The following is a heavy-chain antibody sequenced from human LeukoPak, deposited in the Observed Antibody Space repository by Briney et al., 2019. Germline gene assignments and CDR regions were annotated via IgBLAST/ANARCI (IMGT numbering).Heavy chain of an antibody. Sequence: SDTLSLTCTVSGGSISSYYWSWIRQPPGKGLEWIGYIYYSGSTNYNPSLKSRVTISVDTSKNQFSLKLSSVTAADTAVYYCARGRGSYPALYYYYYYMDVWGKGTTVTVSS. CDR1: GGSISSYY. CDR3: ARGRGSYPALYYYYYYMDV. J-gene: IGHJ6*03. D-gene: IGHD1-26*01. V-gene: IGHV4-59*12. CDR2: IYYSGST.